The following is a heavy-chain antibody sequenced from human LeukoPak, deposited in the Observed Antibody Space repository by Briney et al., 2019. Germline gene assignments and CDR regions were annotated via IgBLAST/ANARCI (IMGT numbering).Heavy chain of an antibody. D-gene: IGHD3-3*01. V-gene: IGHV3-21*01. Sequence: GGSLRLSCAASGFTFSSYSMNWVRQAPGKGLEWVSSISSSSSYIYYADSAKGRFTISRDNAKNSLYLQMNSLRAEDTAVYYCARVGSDFWSGHHFDYWGQGTLVTVSS. CDR3: ARVGSDFWSGHHFDY. CDR1: GFTFSSYS. CDR2: ISSSSSYI. J-gene: IGHJ4*02.